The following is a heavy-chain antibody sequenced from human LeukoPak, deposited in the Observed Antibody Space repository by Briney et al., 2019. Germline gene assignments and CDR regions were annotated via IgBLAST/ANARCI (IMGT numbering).Heavy chain of an antibody. V-gene: IGHV1-8*01. J-gene: IGHJ4*02. CDR2: MNPNSGYT. CDR3: ASLGGAGSYYGV. D-gene: IGHD3-10*01. CDR1: GYTFTSYD. Sequence: ASVKVSCKASGYTFTSYDINWVRQAAGQGLEWMGWMNPNSGYTGYAQNFQGRVTMTRNPSISTAYMELSGLRSEDTAVYYCASLGGAGSYYGVWGQGTLVTVSS.